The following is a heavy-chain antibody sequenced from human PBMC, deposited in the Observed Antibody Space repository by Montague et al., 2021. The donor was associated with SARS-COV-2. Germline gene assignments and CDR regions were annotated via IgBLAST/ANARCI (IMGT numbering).Heavy chain of an antibody. D-gene: IGHD3-22*01. V-gene: IGHV4-4*07. CDR2: LYTSGST. Sequence: SETLSLTCTVSGGSISSYYWSWIRQPAGKGLEWIGRLYTSGSTNYNPSLKSRVTISVDTSKNQFSLKLSSVTAADTAVYYCARKRGPYYFDSSGYHNAFVIWGQGTMVTVSS. J-gene: IGHJ3*02. CDR3: ARKRGPYYFDSSGYHNAFVI. CDR1: GGSISSYY.